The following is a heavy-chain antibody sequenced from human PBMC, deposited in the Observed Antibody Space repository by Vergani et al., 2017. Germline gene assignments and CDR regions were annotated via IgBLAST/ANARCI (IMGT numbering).Heavy chain of an antibody. CDR3: ARGGGYDFLFDY. D-gene: IGHD5-12*01. V-gene: IGHV3-11*06. J-gene: IGHJ4*02. CDR1: GFTFSDYY. CDR2: ISNSGSYT. Sequence: QVQLVESGGDLVKPGGSLRLSCAASGFTFSDYYMIWIRQAPGKGLEWVSYISNSGSYTNYADSVRGRFTISRDNAKNSLHLRMNSLRAEDTDVYYCARGGGYDFLFDYWGQGTLVTISS.